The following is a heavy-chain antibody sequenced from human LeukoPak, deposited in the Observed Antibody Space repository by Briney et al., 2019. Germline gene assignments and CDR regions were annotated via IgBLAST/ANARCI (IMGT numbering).Heavy chain of an antibody. J-gene: IGHJ4*02. CDR2: ISSSSSYI. Sequence: PGGSLRLSCAASGFTFSSYSMNWVRQAPGKGLEWVSSISSSSSYIYYADSVKSRFTISRDNAKNSLYLQMNSLRAEDTAVYYCARASYYDFWSGYYNYWGQGTLVTVSS. CDR1: GFTFSSYS. V-gene: IGHV3-21*01. CDR3: ARASYYDFWSGYYNY. D-gene: IGHD3-3*01.